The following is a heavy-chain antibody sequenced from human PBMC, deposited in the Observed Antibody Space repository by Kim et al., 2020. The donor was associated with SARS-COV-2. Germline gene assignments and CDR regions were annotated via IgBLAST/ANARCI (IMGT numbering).Heavy chain of an antibody. J-gene: IGHJ5*02. CDR2: INHSGST. V-gene: IGHV4-34*01. D-gene: IGHD1-7*01. Sequence: SETLSLTCAVYGGSFSGYYWSWIRQPPGKGLEWIGEINHSGSTNYNPSLKSRVTISVDTSKNQFSLKLSSVTAADTAVYYCARHQIRWNYLNWFDPWGQGTLVTVSS. CDR3: ARHQIRWNYLNWFDP. CDR1: GGSFSGYY.